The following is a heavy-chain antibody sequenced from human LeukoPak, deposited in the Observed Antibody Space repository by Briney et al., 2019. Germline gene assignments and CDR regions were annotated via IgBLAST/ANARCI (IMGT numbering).Heavy chain of an antibody. CDR1: GGSISSYY. Sequence: SEALSLTCTVSGGSISSYYWSWIRQPPGKGLEWIGYIYYSGSTNYNPSLKSRVTISVDTSKNQFSLKLSSVTAADTAVYYCARSLRGNGMDVWGQGTTVTVS. CDR2: IYYSGST. V-gene: IGHV4-59*01. CDR3: ARSLRGNGMDV. D-gene: IGHD4-17*01. J-gene: IGHJ6*02.